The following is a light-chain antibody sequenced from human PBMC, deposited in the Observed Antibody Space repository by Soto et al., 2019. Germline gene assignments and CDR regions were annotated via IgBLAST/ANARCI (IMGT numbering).Light chain of an antibody. CDR1: QAITIN. CDR3: QQVKSYPRT. Sequence: DIHLTQSPSSLSASVGDRVTITCRASQAITINLAWYQQKPGNPPRLLIYEESTLHSGVPSRFSGRKVGTQFILTIDSLQPEDFATYYCQQVKSYPRTFGGGTKVEIK. V-gene: IGKV1-9*01. CDR2: EES. J-gene: IGKJ4*01.